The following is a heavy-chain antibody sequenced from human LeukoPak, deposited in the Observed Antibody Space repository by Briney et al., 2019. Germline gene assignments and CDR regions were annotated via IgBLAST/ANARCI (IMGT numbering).Heavy chain of an antibody. CDR3: ARDGTGFDY. V-gene: IGHV3-7*01. J-gene: IGHJ4*02. CDR2: VKQDGIET. D-gene: IGHD2-8*02. Sequence: GGSLRLSCAASGFTFSSYGMHWVRQAPGKGLEWVASVKQDGIETQYVDSVKGRFTISRDNAKNSVYLQMNSLRVEDTAVYYCARDGTGFDYWGQGTLVTVSS. CDR1: GFTFSSYG.